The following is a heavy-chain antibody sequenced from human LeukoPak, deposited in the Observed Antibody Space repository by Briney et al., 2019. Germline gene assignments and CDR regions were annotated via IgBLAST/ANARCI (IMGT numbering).Heavy chain of an antibody. D-gene: IGHD1-26*01. CDR1: GFTFSSYA. J-gene: IGHJ6*03. CDR3: ARSGRGPYCYMDV. Sequence: GGSLRLSCAASGFTFSSYAMHWVRQAPGKGLERVAVISYDGSNKYYADFVKGRFTISRDNSKNTLYLQMNSLRAEDTAVYYCARSGRGPYCYMDVWGKGTTVTVSS. V-gene: IGHV3-30*01. CDR2: ISYDGSNK.